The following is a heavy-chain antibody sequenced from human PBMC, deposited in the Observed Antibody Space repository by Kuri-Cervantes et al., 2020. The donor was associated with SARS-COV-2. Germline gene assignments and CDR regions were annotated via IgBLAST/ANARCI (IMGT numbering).Heavy chain of an antibody. CDR3: ATWPPGDNWFDP. CDR1: GYTLTELS. D-gene: IGHD3-16*01. Sequence: ASVKVSCKVSGYTLTELSMHWVRQAPGKGLEWMGGFDPEDGETIYAQKFQGRVTMTEDTSTDTAYMELSSLRSEDTVVYYCATWPPGDNWFDPWGQGTLVTVSS. J-gene: IGHJ5*02. CDR2: FDPEDGET. V-gene: IGHV1-24*01.